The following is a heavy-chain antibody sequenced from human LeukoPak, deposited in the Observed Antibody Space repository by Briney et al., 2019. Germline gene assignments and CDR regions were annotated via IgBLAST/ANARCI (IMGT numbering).Heavy chain of an antibody. CDR3: AREGDHYFDY. V-gene: IGHV3-21*01. CDR2: ISSSSSYI. D-gene: IGHD2-21*01. J-gene: IGHJ4*02. Sequence: GGSLRLSCAASGFTFSSYSMNWVRQAPGKGLEWVSSISSSSSYIYYADSVKGRFTISRDNARNSLYLQMNSLRAEDTAVYYCAREGDHYFDYWGQGTLVTVSS. CDR1: GFTFSSYS.